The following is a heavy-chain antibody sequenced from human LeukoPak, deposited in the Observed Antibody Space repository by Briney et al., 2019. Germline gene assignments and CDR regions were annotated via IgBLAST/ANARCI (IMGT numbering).Heavy chain of an antibody. Sequence: QPGRSLRLSCTASGFTFGDHAMSWVRQAPGKGLEWGGFIRSKAYSRTTEYAASVKGRFTISRDASNSIAYLQMNSMKTEDTAVYYCSRGALELWLYYGMDVWGQGTTVIVSS. CDR3: SRGALELWLYYGMDV. CDR1: GFTFGDHA. D-gene: IGHD6-19*01. CDR2: IRSKAYSRTT. J-gene: IGHJ6*02. V-gene: IGHV3-49*04.